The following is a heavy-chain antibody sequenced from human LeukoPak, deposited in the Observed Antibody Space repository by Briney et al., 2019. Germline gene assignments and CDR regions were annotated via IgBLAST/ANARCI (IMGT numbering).Heavy chain of an antibody. CDR3: AKSSLYYDILTGFIHDAFDI. CDR2: ISGSGGST. D-gene: IGHD3-9*01. J-gene: IGHJ3*02. CDR1: GFTFSSYA. V-gene: IGHV3-23*01. Sequence: GGSLRLSCAASGFTFSSYAMSWVRQAPGKGLEWVSAISGSGGSTYYADSVKGRFTISRDNSKKTLYLQMNSLRAEDTAVYYCAKSSLYYDILTGFIHDAFDIWGQGTMVTVSS.